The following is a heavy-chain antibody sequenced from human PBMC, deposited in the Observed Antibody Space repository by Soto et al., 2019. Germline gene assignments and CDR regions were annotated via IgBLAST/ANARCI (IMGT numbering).Heavy chain of an antibody. V-gene: IGHV3-23*01. J-gene: IGHJ4*02. CDR3: ANGRGGSGSLTPRVDF. D-gene: IGHD3-10*01. CDR1: GFTFNNYA. CDR2: ISGGGDTT. Sequence: EVQLLESGGGLVQPGGSLRLSCAASGFTFNNYAMTWVRQAPGKGLEWVSAISGGGDTTSYADSVKGRFTVSGDGSKNTLYLQMSSLRAEDTALYYCANGRGGSGSLTPRVDFWGQGTLVTVSS.